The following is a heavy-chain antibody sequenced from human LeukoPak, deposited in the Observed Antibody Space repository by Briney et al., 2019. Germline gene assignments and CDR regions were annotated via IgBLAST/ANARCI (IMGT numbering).Heavy chain of an antibody. Sequence: SETLSLTCAVYGGSFSGYYWSWIRQPPGKGLEWIGEINHSGSTNYNPSLKSRGTISVDTSKNQFSLKLSSVTAADTAVYYCASVQNYYGSGSYFRFGNWFDPWGQGTLVTVSS. J-gene: IGHJ5*02. CDR2: INHSGST. CDR1: GGSFSGYY. D-gene: IGHD3-10*01. V-gene: IGHV4-34*01. CDR3: ASVQNYYGSGSYFRFGNWFDP.